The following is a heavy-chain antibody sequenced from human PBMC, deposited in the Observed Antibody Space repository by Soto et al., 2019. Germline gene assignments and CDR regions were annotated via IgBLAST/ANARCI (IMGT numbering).Heavy chain of an antibody. V-gene: IGHV3-9*01. CDR3: AKDSRGYSYGQNSFDY. CDR1: GXTFDDYS. Sequence: SLRLSCAASGXTFDDYSMHWVRQAPGKGLEWGSGISWNSGSIGYADYVKGRFNISRDNAKNSLYLQMNSLRPEQPALYSCAKDSRGYSYGQNSFDYWGQGTLGTVS. J-gene: IGHJ4*02. D-gene: IGHD5-18*01. CDR2: ISWNSGSI.